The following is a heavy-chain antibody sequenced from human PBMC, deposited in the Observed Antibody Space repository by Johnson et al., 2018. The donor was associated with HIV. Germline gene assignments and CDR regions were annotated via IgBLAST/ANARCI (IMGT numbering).Heavy chain of an antibody. J-gene: IGHJ3*02. Sequence: QVQLVESGGGVVQPGRSLRLSCAASGFTFSAYAVHWVRQAPGKALEWVAAISYDGNNKYYADSVKGQFTISRDNSKNTLYLQMNSLRAEDTAVYYCATRYYHPYSKEIAAFDIWGQGTMVTVSS. CDR3: ATRYYHPYSKEIAAFDI. V-gene: IGHV3-30-3*01. D-gene: IGHD2-15*01. CDR1: GFTFSAYA. CDR2: ISYDGNNK.